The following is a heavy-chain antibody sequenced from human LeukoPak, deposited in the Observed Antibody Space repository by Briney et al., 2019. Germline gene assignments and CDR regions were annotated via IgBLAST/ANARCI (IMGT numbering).Heavy chain of an antibody. CDR3: ARVNYYDSSGYFAFDI. CDR2: IYQSGST. D-gene: IGHD3-22*01. Sequence: SETLSLTCTVSGYSISSGYYWGWIRQPPGKGLEWIASIYQSGSTSYNPSLKSRVTISIDTSKNRFSLKLSSVTAADTAVYYCARVNYYDSSGYFAFDIWGQGTMVTVSS. J-gene: IGHJ3*02. CDR1: GYSISSGYY. V-gene: IGHV4-38-2*02.